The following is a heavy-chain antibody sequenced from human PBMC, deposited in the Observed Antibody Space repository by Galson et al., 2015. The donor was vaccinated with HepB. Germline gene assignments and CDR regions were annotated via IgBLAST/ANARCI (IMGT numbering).Heavy chain of an antibody. D-gene: IGHD2-2*01. J-gene: IGHJ4*02. V-gene: IGHV4-59*08. CDR2: VYYTGST. CDR1: GGSISGYY. CDR3: ARQRWGTSGNFDY. Sequence: ETLSLTCTVSGGSISGYYWSWIRQPPGKGLEWIGYVYYTGSTTYNPSLKSRVTMSVDTSMNQFSLKLSSVTAADTAAYYCARQRWGTSGNFDYWGQGTLVTVSS.